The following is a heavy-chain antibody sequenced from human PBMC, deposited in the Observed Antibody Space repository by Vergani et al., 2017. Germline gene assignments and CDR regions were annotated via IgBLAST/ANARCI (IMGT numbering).Heavy chain of an antibody. V-gene: IGHV5-51*03. J-gene: IGHJ4*02. CDR1: GYSFTSYW. CDR2: IYPGDSDT. Sequence: EVQLVQSGAEVKKPGESLKISCKASGYSFTSYWIGWVRQRPGKGLEWMGIIYPGDSDTRYSPSFQGQVTISADKSISTAYLQWSSLKAADTAMYYCARRGGGYCSSSSCYIIDYWDEGTLVTVSS. CDR3: ARRGGGYCSSSSCYIIDY. D-gene: IGHD2-2*02.